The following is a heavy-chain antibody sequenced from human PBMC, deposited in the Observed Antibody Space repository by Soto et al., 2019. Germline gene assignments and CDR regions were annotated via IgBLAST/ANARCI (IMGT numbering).Heavy chain of an antibody. J-gene: IGHJ5*02. CDR3: AKDGNYYGSGMFDP. CDR1: GFTFSSYS. D-gene: IGHD3-10*01. CDR2: ISGSGGST. V-gene: IGHV3-23*01. Sequence: GGALRLSFAASGFTFSSYSLSWVRQAPGKGLEWVSAISGSGGSTYYADSVKGRFTISRDNSKNTLYLQMNSLRAEDTAVYYCAKDGNYYGSGMFDPWGQGTLVTVSS.